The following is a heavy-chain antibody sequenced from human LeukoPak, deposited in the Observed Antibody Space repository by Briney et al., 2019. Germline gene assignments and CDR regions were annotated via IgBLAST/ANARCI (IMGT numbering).Heavy chain of an antibody. V-gene: IGHV4-61*02. CDR3: ARERWELLQFDY. D-gene: IGHD1-26*01. CDR1: GGSISSGSYY. Sequence: TSETLSLTCTVSGGSISSGSYYWSWIRQPAGKGLEWIGRIYTSGSTNYNPSLKSRVTISVDTSTNQFSLRLSSVTAADTAVYYCARERWELLQFDYWGQGTLVTVSS. J-gene: IGHJ4*02. CDR2: IYTSGST.